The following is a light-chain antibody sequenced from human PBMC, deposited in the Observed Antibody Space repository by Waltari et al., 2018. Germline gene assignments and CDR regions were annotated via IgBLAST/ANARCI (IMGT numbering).Light chain of an antibody. CDR2: SNN. V-gene: IGLV1-44*01. Sequence: QSVLTQPPSASGTPGQRVTISCSGSSSNIGSNHVNWYQQFPGTAPKLLIYSNNQWPSGVPDRFSGSKSGTSASLAINGLQSEDEADYYCATWDDSLNGHVFGTGTKVTVL. CDR3: ATWDDSLNGHV. CDR1: SSNIGSNH. J-gene: IGLJ1*01.